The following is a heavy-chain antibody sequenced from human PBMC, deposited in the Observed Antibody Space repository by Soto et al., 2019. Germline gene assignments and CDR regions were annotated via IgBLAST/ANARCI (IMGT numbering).Heavy chain of an antibody. CDR1: GFTFSSWW. CDR2: INGDGGRT. D-gene: IGHD5-12*01. V-gene: IGHV3-74*01. CDR3: ARDYISGSPNY. Sequence: PGGSLRLCCAASGFTFSSWWMHWVRQTPGRGLVRVSHINGDGGRTNYADSVKGRFSISRDNAKNTLYLQMNSLRAEDTGVYYCARDYISGSPNYWGQGTLVTVSS. J-gene: IGHJ4*02.